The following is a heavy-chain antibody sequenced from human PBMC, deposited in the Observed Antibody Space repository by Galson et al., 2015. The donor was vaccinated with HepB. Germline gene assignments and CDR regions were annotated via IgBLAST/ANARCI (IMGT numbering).Heavy chain of an antibody. J-gene: IGHJ4*02. Sequence: SLRLSCAASGFTFSSYAMSWVRQAPGKGLEWVSTISGSGGSTYDADSVKGRFTISRDNSKNTLYLQMNSLRAEDTAIYYCAKEASTRRYCDSWGQGTLVTVSS. V-gene: IGHV3-23*01. CDR2: ISGSGGST. CDR1: GFTFSSYA. CDR3: AKEASTRRYCDS.